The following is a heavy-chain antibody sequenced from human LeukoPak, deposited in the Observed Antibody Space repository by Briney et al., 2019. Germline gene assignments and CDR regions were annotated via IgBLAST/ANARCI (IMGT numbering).Heavy chain of an antibody. V-gene: IGHV3-33*01. D-gene: IGHD4-23*01. CDR3: ARDREVTPPWVYYYYGMDV. CDR2: IWYDGSNK. J-gene: IGHJ6*02. Sequence: PGRSLRLSCAASGFTFSSYGMHWVRQAPGKGLEWVAVIWYDGSNKYYADSVKGRFTISRDSSKNTLYLQMNSLRAEVTAVYYCARDREVTPPWVYYYYGMDVWGQGTTVTVSS. CDR1: GFTFSSYG.